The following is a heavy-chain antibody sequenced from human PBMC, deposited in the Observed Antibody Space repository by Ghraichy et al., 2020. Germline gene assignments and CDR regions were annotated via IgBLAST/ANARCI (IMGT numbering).Heavy chain of an antibody. CDR2: INHSGST. V-gene: IGHV4-34*01. Sequence: SQTLSLTCAVYGGSFSGYYWSWIRQPPGKGLEWIGEINHSGSTNYNPSLKSRVTISVDTSKNQFSLKLSSVTAADTAVYYCARGRRITMVRGVIQTPNWFDPWGQGTLVTVSS. J-gene: IGHJ5*02. CDR3: ARGRRITMVRGVIQTPNWFDP. CDR1: GGSFSGYY. D-gene: IGHD3-10*01.